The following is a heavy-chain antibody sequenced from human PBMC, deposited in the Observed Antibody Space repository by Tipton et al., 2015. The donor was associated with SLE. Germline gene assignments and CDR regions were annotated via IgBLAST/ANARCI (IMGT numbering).Heavy chain of an antibody. D-gene: IGHD6-19*01. V-gene: IGHV4-31*11. J-gene: IGHJ4*02. CDR2: IYYSGTT. CDR3: AGGRFSSAWYRDEHFYS. Sequence: TPSLTCAVSGDSISRGGYSWNWVRQFPEKGLEWIGYIYYSGTTFYNPSLSSRLTISVDTSKNQFSLRLSSATAADTAFYFCAGGRFSSAWYRDEHFYSWGQGTLVTVSS. CDR1: GDSISRGGYS.